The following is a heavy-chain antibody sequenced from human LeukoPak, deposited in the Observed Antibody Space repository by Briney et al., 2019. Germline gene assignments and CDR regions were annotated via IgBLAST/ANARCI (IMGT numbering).Heavy chain of an antibody. D-gene: IGHD2-8*01. CDR3: TTARMIYATNWAVSWFDP. CDR1: GITFTNAW. V-gene: IGHV3-15*01. J-gene: IGHJ5*02. Sequence: GGSLRLSCAASGITFTNAWLTWVRQAPGKGLEWVGRVKTKGDGGAADYAAPVKGRFTISRDDSTKTLYLQMNSLKTEDTAVYYCTTARMIYATNWAVSWFDPWGQGTLVTVSS. CDR2: VKTKGDGGAA.